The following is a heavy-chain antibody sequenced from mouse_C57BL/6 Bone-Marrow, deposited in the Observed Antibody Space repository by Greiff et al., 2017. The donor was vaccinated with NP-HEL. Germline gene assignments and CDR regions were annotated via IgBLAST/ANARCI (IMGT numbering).Heavy chain of an antibody. V-gene: IGHV1-62-2*01. D-gene: IGHD2-5*01. CDR1: GYTFTEYT. CDR3: ARHEGAYYSNYKAWFAY. Sequence: VQLQQSGAELVKPGASVKLSCKASGYTFTEYTIHWVKQRSGQGLEWIGWFYPGSGSIKYNEKFKDKATLTADKSSSTVYMELSRLTSEDSAVYFCARHEGAYYSNYKAWFAYWGQGTLVTVSA. CDR2: FYPGSGSI. J-gene: IGHJ3*01.